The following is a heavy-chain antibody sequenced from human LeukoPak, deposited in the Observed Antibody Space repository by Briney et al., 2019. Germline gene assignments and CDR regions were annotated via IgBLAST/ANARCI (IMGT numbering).Heavy chain of an antibody. D-gene: IGHD1-1*01. J-gene: IGHJ6*03. Sequence: ASVKVSCKASGGTFSSYAISWVRQAPGQGLEWMGGIIPIFGTAKYAQKFQGRVTITTDESTSTAYMELSSLRSEDTAMYYCARGFLEENLYYYYYMDVWGKGTTVTVSS. CDR2: IIPIFGTA. CDR3: ARGFLEENLYYYYYMDV. V-gene: IGHV1-69*05. CDR1: GGTFSSYA.